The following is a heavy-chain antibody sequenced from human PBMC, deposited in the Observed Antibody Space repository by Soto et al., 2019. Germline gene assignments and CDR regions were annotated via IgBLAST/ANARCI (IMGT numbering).Heavy chain of an antibody. D-gene: IGHD1-1*01. J-gene: IGHJ4*02. CDR2: IDPNSGGT. Sequence: ASVKVSCKASGYTFTGYYMHWVRQAPGQGLEWMGWIDPNSGGTNYAQKFQGRVTMTRDTSISTAYTELSRLRSDDTAVYYCARENKRGRYLHYWGQGTLVTVSS. CDR3: ARENKRGRYLHY. CDR1: GYTFTGYY. V-gene: IGHV1-2*02.